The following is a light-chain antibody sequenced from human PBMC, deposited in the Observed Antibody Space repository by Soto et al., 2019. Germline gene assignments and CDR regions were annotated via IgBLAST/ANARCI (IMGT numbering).Light chain of an antibody. V-gene: IGLV2-8*01. CDR3: AAWDDGLNGWL. Sequence: QSALTQPPSASGSPGQSVTISCTGTNNDVGRYNYVSWYQQYPGKAPKVMISDVSERPSGVPDRFSGSKSANSASLAISGLKSDDEADYYCAAWDDGLNGWLFGGGTKLTVL. J-gene: IGLJ3*02. CDR2: DVS. CDR1: NNDVGRYNY.